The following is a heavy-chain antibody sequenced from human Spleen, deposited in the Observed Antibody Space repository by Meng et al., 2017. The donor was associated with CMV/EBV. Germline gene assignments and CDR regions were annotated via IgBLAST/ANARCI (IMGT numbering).Heavy chain of an antibody. Sequence: LTCTVSGGSISTGGYYWSWSRQELGKGLEWIGYISNSGTTFYNPSLKSRVTISVDTSKTQFSLKLTSVTAADTAVYYCARGTNYFDSWSQGTLVTVSS. CDR1: GGSISTGGYY. J-gene: IGHJ4*01. D-gene: IGHD1-1*01. CDR2: ISNSGTT. V-gene: IGHV4-31*03. CDR3: ARGTNYFDS.